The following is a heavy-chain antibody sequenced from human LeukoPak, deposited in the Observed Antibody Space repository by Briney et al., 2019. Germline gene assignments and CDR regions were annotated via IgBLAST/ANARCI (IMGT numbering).Heavy chain of an antibody. J-gene: IGHJ5*02. Sequence: GASVKVSCKASGYTFTSYYMHWLRQAPGQGLEWMGIINPSGGSTSYAQKFQGRVTMTRDTSTSTAYMELSSLRSEDTAVYYCARLVRYSSSWYPIDPWGQGTLVTVSS. CDR3: ARLVRYSSSWYPIDP. V-gene: IGHV1-46*01. CDR1: GYTFTSYY. CDR2: INPSGGST. D-gene: IGHD6-13*01.